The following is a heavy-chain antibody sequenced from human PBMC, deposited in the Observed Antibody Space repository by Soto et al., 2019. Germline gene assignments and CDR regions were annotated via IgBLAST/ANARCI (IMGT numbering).Heavy chain of an antibody. CDR2: IYWVDDK. V-gene: IGHV2-5*02. D-gene: IGHD6-13*01. Sequence: QITLKESGPTLVIPAQTLTLTCTFSGFSITTSGVGVGWIRQPPGKALEWLALIYWVDDKRYNPSLKTRLTNTKDTSKNQVVLTVTNMYPVDTATYYCVYRQEYSGSWYSGWFDPWGQGTLVTVSS. J-gene: IGHJ5*02. CDR1: GFSITTSGVG. CDR3: VYRQEYSGSWYSGWFDP.